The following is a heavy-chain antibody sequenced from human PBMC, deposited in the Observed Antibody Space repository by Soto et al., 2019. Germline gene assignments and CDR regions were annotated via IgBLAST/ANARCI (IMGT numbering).Heavy chain of an antibody. Sequence: QVQLVQSGTEVKKPGASVKVSCKASGYSFPSYGISWVRQAPGQGLEWMGWISSHNRNTYYAEKFQGRVTMTADTSTTTAHLELTSLRSDDTAVYNCARGESLWEWGQETLVTVSS. D-gene: IGHD3-16*01. V-gene: IGHV1-18*01. CDR2: ISSHNRNT. CDR1: GYSFPSYG. CDR3: ARGESLWE. J-gene: IGHJ4*02.